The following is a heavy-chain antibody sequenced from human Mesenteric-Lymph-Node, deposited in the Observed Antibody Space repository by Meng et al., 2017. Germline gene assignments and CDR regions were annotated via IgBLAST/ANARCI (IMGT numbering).Heavy chain of an antibody. CDR1: GWSFSDYY. J-gene: IGHJ4*02. D-gene: IGHD6-19*01. Sequence: QGQIQQWGAGLLKPSETLSRTCAVYGWSFSDYYWTWIRQPPGKGLEWIGGINHSGSTNYNPSLKSRVTISVDTSKNQFSLKLSSVTAADTAVYYCARGGLYSSGWYGYWGQGTLVTVSS. CDR2: INHSGST. CDR3: ARGGLYSSGWYGY. V-gene: IGHV4-34*02.